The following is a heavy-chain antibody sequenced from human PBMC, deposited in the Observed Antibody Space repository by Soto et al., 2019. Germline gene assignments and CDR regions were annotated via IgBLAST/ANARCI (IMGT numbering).Heavy chain of an antibody. CDR1: GFTFSNAW. J-gene: IGHJ4*02. V-gene: IGHV3-15*07. D-gene: IGHD3-22*01. CDR2: IKSKTDGGTT. CDR3: TTGSPLGGMIVVVMTN. Sequence: EVQLVESGGGLVKPGGSLRLSCAASGFTFSNAWMNWVRQAPGKGLEWVGRIKSKTDGGTTDYAAPVKGRFTISRDDSKNTLYLQMNSLKTEDTAVYYCTTGSPLGGMIVVVMTNWGQGTLVTVSS.